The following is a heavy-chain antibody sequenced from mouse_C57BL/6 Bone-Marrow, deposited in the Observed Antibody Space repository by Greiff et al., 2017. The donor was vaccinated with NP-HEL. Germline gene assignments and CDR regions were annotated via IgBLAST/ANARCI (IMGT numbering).Heavy chain of an antibody. D-gene: IGHD1-1*01. CDR1: GFSFNTYA. CDR3: VRLGTTVVD. V-gene: IGHV10-1*01. J-gene: IGHJ3*01. Sequence: EVMLVESGGGLVQPKGSLKLSCAASGFSFNTYAMNWVRQAPGKGLEWVARIRSKSNNYATYYADSVKDRFTISRDDSESMLYLQMNNLKTEDTAMYYCVRLGTTVVDWGQGTLVTVSA. CDR2: IRSKSNNYAT.